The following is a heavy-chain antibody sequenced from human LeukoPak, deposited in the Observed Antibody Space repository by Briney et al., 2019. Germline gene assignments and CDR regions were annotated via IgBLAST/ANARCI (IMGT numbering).Heavy chain of an antibody. V-gene: IGHV3-23*01. D-gene: IGHD6-19*01. J-gene: IGHJ4*02. CDR1: GFTFSSYA. Sequence: GGSLRLSCAASGFTFSSYAMSWVRQAPGKGLEWVSAISGSGGSTYYAGSVKGRFTISRDNSKNTLYLQMNSLRAEDTAVYYCAKTYRGSSGWYGNWGQGTLVTVSS. CDR3: AKTYRGSSGWYGN. CDR2: ISGSGGST.